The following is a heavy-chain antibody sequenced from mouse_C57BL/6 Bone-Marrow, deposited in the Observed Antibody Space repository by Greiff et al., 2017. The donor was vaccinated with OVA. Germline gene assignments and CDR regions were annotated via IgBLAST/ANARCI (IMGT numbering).Heavy chain of an antibody. J-gene: IGHJ2*01. V-gene: IGHV1-69*01. D-gene: IGHD2-3*01. CDR2: IDPSDSYT. CDR1: GYTFTSYW. Sequence: QVQLQQPGAELVMPGASVKLSCKASGYTFTSYWMHWVTQRPGQGLEWIGEIDPSDSYTNYNQKFKGKSTLPVDQSSSAAYMQLSSLTSEDSAVYYCARDGYDYWGQGTTLTVSS. CDR3: ARDGYDY.